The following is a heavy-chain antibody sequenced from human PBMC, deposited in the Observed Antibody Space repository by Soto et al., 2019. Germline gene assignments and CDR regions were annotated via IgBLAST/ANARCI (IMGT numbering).Heavy chain of an antibody. V-gene: IGHV3-7*01. CDR3: ARDMNYGVSTVYYDDINT. CDR1: GFTFSTSW. D-gene: IGHD3-22*01. CDR2: MKGDGSKE. J-gene: IGHJ3*01. Sequence: VQLVESGGGLVQPGGSLRLSCLASGFTFSTSWMTWVRQAPGKGLEWVANMKGDGSKENYVDSVKGRFTISRDNAKNSLFLQMNSLRHEDTALYYRARDMNYGVSTVYYDDINTWGQGTMVTVSP.